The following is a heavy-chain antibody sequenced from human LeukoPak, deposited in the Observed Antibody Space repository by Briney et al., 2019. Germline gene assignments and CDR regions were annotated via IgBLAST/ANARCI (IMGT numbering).Heavy chain of an antibody. CDR1: GFTFSSYW. CDR3: AKDRPNYYGSNGHYYKLNGDC. V-gene: IGHV3-48*01. D-gene: IGHD3-22*01. Sequence: AGGSLRLSCAASGFTFSSYWMNWVRQAPGKGLEWVSYISSSSSTIYYADSVKGRFTISRDNAKNSLYLQMNSLRAEDTAVYYCAKDRPNYYGSNGHYYKLNGDCWGQGTLVTVSS. CDR2: ISSSSSTI. J-gene: IGHJ4*02.